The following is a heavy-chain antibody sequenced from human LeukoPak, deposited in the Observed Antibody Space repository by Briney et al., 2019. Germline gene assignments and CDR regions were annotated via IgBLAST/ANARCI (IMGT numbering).Heavy chain of an antibody. CDR1: GGSISSFY. J-gene: IGHJ4*02. V-gene: IGHV4-59*01. CDR2: IDSSGIT. D-gene: IGHD6-19*01. Sequence: PSETLSLTCTVSGGSISSFYYTWIRQPPGKGLEWIGHIDSSGITNYNSSLNSRVTISLDTSQNQFSLKLNSVTAADTAVYYCATVASGWYPDYWGQGALVTVSS. CDR3: ATVASGWYPDY.